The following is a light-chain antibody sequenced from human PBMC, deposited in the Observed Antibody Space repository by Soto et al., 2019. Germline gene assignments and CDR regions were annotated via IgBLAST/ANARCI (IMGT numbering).Light chain of an antibody. V-gene: IGKV1-9*01. CDR3: QHLDSYST. Sequence: DIQLTQSPSFLSASVGDRVTITCRASQGISSYLAWYQQKPGKAPNLLIYAASTLQSGVPSRFSGSGSGTEFALTISSLQPEDFATYYCQHLDSYSTFGQGTRLEI. J-gene: IGKJ5*01. CDR1: QGISSY. CDR2: AAS.